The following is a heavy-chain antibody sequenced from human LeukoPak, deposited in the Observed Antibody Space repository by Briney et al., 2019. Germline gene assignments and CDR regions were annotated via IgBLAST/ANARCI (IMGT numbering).Heavy chain of an antibody. V-gene: IGHV1-69*06. CDR1: GYTFTGYY. CDR3: ARGLAYYYDSSGYSFDY. Sequence: ASVKVSCKASGYTFTGYYMHWVRQAPGQGLEWMGGIIPIFGTANYAQKFQGRVTITADKSTSTAYMELSSLRSEDTAVYYCARGLAYYYDSSGYSFDYWGQGTLVTVSS. CDR2: IIPIFGTA. J-gene: IGHJ4*02. D-gene: IGHD3-22*01.